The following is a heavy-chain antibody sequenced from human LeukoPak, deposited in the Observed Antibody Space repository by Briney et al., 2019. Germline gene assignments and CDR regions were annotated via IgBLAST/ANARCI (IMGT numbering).Heavy chain of an antibody. Sequence: SETLSLTCTVSGGSISSYYWSWIRQPPGKGLEWIGYIYYSGSTNYNPSLKSRVTISVDTSKNQFSLKLSSVTTADTAVYYCARHFYYYGMDVWGQGTTVTVSS. CDR2: IYYSGST. CDR1: GGSISSYY. V-gene: IGHV4-59*08. J-gene: IGHJ6*02. CDR3: ARHFYYYGMDV.